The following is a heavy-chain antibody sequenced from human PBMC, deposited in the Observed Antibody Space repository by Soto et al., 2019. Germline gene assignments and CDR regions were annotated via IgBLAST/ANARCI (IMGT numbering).Heavy chain of an antibody. V-gene: IGHV3-33*01. D-gene: IGHD3-22*01. CDR2: IWDDGSNK. CDR1: GFTFNNYG. J-gene: IGHJ4*02. Sequence: QVQLVESGGGVVQPGRSLRISCAASGFTFNNYGMHWVRQAPGKGLEWVAFIWDDGSNKYYADSVKGRFTISRDNSKNTLYLQMHSLRAEDTAVFYCARVGADTSGYYFDNWGQGTLVTVSS. CDR3: ARVGADTSGYYFDN.